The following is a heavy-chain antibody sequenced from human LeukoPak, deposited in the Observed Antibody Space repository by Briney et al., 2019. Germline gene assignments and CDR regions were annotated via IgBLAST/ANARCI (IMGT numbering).Heavy chain of an antibody. CDR3: ARYSSSWAYYFDY. V-gene: IGHV3-21*01. Sequence: GGSLRLSXAASGFTFSSYSMNWVRQAPGKGLEWVSSISSSSYIYYADSVKGRFTISRDNAKNSLYLQMNSLRAEDTAVYYCARYSSSWAYYFDYWGQGTLVTVSS. D-gene: IGHD6-13*01. J-gene: IGHJ4*02. CDR2: ISSSSYI. CDR1: GFTFSSYS.